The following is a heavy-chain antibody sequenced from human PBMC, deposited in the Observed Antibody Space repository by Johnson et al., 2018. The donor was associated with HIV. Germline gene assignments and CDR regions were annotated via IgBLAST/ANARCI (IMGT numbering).Heavy chain of an antibody. CDR3: TRRYSISSRGYDI. V-gene: IGHV3-15*01. Sequence: VQLVESGGGLVKPGGSLRLSCAASGFTFSNAWMSWVRQAPGKGLEWVGRIKSKTDGGTTDYAAPVKGIFTISRDDSKNTAYLQMNSLKTEDTAVYYCTRRYSISSRGYDIWGQGTLVTVSS. CDR2: IKSKTDGGTT. CDR1: GFTFSNAW. J-gene: IGHJ3*02. D-gene: IGHD6-6*01.